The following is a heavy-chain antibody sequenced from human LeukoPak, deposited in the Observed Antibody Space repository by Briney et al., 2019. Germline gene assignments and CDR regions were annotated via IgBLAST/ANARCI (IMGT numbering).Heavy chain of an antibody. CDR1: GFTFSSYG. Sequence: GGSLRLSCAASGFTFSSYGMHWVRQAPGKGLEWVAVIWYDGSNKYYADSVKGRFTISRDNSKNTLYLQMNSLRAEDTAVYYCARDRRGGAFDIWGQGTMVTVSS. D-gene: IGHD3-16*01. J-gene: IGHJ3*02. V-gene: IGHV3-33*01. CDR3: ARDRRGGAFDI. CDR2: IWYDGSNK.